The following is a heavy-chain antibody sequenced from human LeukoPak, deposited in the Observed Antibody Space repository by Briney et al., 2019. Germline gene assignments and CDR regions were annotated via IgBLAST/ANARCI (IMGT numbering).Heavy chain of an antibody. CDR3: ARLYNWDYFDY. D-gene: IGHD1-1*01. Sequence: PSETLSLTCTVSGGSISSYYWSWIRQPPGKGLEWIGYIYYSGSTNYYPSLKSRVTISLDTSKNQFSLTLSSVTATDTAVYYCARLYNWDYFDYWGQGTLVTVAS. CDR2: IYYSGST. J-gene: IGHJ4*02. CDR1: GGSISSYY. V-gene: IGHV4-59*12.